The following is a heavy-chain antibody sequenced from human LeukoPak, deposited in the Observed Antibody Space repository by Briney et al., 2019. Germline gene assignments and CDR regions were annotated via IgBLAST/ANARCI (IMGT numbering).Heavy chain of an antibody. CDR1: GGSISSHY. J-gene: IGHJ5*02. D-gene: IGHD3-22*01. V-gene: IGHV4-59*11. CDR3: AREQYYYDSSGYSGGNWFDP. CDR2: IYYSGST. Sequence: PSETLSLTCTVSGGSISSHYWSWIRQPPGKGLEWIGYIYYSGSTNYNPSLKSRVTISVDTSKNQFSLKLSSVTAADTAVYYCAREQYYYDSSGYSGGNWFDPWGQGTLVTVSS.